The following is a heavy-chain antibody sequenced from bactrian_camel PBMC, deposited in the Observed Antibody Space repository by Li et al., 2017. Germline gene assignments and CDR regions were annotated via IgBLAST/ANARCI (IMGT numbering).Heavy chain of an antibody. J-gene: IGHJ4*01. CDR2: IFAGGRTE. CDR3: AADSFDSAGYYCHAESPFNY. V-gene: IGHV3S1*01. D-gene: IGHD2*01. CDR1: FPHSSNC. Sequence: HVQLVESGGGSVQAGGSLRLSCVVKFPHSSNCVAWFRQTPGKEREGVAAIFAGGRTEYADSVRGRFTISIDNAKNTLYLQMNSLRAGDTAVYYCAADSFDSAGYYCHAESPFNYWGQGTQVTVS.